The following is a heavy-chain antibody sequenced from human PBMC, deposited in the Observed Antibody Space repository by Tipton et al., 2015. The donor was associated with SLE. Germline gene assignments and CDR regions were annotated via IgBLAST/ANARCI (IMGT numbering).Heavy chain of an antibody. CDR3: ARGKGNSSGWGHYYFYGMDV. CDR2: IDHGGST. CDR1: GGSFSGYS. D-gene: IGHD6-19*01. V-gene: IGHV4-34*01. Sequence: TLSLTCGVYGGSFSGYSWTWIRQTPGKGLEWIGEIDHGGSTNYNPSLKTRVTMSVDTSKRQSSLRLDSVTAADTAIYYCARGKGNSSGWGHYYFYGMDVWGQGTTVTVSS. J-gene: IGHJ6*02.